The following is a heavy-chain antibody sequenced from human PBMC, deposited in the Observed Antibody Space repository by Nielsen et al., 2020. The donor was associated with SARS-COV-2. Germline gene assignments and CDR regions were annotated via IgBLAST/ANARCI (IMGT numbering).Heavy chain of an antibody. J-gene: IGHJ4*02. V-gene: IGHV3-7*01. Sequence: GESLKISCAASGFTFSSYWMSWVRQAPGKGLEWVANIKQDGSNKYYADSVKGRFTISRDNSKNTLYLQMNSLRAEDTAVYYCAKALPPRELSLRFGYWGQGTLVTVSS. CDR3: AKALPPRELSLRFGY. CDR2: IKQDGSNK. D-gene: IGHD3-16*02. CDR1: GFTFSSYW.